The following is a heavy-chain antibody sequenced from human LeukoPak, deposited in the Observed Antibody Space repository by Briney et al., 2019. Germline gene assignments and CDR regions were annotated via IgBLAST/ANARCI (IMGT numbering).Heavy chain of an antibody. CDR3: ARHLSGVTGYSYGRGIDY. J-gene: IGHJ4*02. CDR1: RFKFNDYY. V-gene: IGHV3-11*01. D-gene: IGHD5-18*01. CDR2: IESDGKTI. Sequence: GGSLRLSCVASRFKFNDYYMGWIRQAPGKGLEWLAYIESDGKTIDYGDSVRGRFTISRDNAENSLYLQMNSLRAEDTAVYFCARHLSGVTGYSYGRGIDYWGQGTLVTVSS.